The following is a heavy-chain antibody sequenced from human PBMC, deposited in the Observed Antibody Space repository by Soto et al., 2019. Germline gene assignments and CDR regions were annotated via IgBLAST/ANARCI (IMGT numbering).Heavy chain of an antibody. CDR2: IWYDGSNK. CDR3: ASHLWFGELPNDY. V-gene: IGHV3-33*01. J-gene: IGHJ4*02. Sequence: VGSLRLSCAASGFTFSSYGMHWVRQAPGKGLEWVAVIWYDGSNKYYADSVKGRFTISRDNSKNTLYLQMNSLRAEDTAVYYCASHLWFGELPNDYWGQGTLVTVSS. D-gene: IGHD3-10*01. CDR1: GFTFSSYG.